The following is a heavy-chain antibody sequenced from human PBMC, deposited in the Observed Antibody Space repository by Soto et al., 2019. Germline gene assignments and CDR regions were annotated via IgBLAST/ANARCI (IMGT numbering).Heavy chain of an antibody. D-gene: IGHD6-13*01. Sequence: GASVKVSCKASGGTFSSYTISWVRQAPGQGLEWMGRIIPILGIANYAQKFQGRVTITADKSTNTAYMELSSLRSEDTAVYYCARDPVSGPVGRGSQQLAEGYWGQGTLVTVSS. V-gene: IGHV1-69*04. CDR3: ARDPVSGPVGRGSQQLAEGY. J-gene: IGHJ4*02. CDR1: GGTFSSYT. CDR2: IIPILGIA.